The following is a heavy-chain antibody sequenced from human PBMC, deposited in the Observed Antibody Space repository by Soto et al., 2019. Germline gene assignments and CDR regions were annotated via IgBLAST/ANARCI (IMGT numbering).Heavy chain of an antibody. J-gene: IGHJ4*02. CDR1: GFTFSNYW. Sequence: EVQLVESGGGLVQPGGSLRLSCAASGFTFSNYWMHWVRQAPGKGPVWVSRVNTDGSTTNYADSVKGRFTISRDNAKNTLYLQTHSLGAEDTAVYYCARDLGGYASHWGQGTLVTVSS. D-gene: IGHD3-16*01. V-gene: IGHV3-74*01. CDR3: ARDLGGYASH. CDR2: VNTDGSTT.